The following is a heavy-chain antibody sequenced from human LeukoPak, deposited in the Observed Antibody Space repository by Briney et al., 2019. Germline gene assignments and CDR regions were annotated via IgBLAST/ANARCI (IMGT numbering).Heavy chain of an antibody. Sequence: GGSLRLSCAASGFTFSSYGMHWVRQAPGKGLEWVSLISWDGGSTYYADSVKGRFTISRDNSKNSLYLQMNSLRAEDTALYYCAKDIRVRLPTTVVTLYYYYYGMDVWGQGTTVTVSS. J-gene: IGHJ6*02. CDR1: GFTFSSYG. CDR2: ISWDGGST. D-gene: IGHD4-23*01. V-gene: IGHV3-43D*03. CDR3: AKDIRVRLPTTVVTLYYYYYGMDV.